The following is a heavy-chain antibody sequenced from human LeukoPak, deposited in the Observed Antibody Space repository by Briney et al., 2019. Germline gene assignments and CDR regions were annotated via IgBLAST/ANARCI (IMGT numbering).Heavy chain of an antibody. CDR3: ARAVGRYCSGGSCGTRYYYYMDV. CDR2: ISAYNGNT. V-gene: IGHV1-18*01. CDR1: GYTFTSYG. Sequence: ASVKVSCKASGYTFTSYGITWVRQAPGQGLEWMGWISAYNGNTNYAQKLQDRVTMTTDTSTSTAYMELRSLRSDDTAVYYCARAVGRYCSGGSCGTRYYYYMDVWGKGTTVTVSS. J-gene: IGHJ6*03. D-gene: IGHD2-15*01.